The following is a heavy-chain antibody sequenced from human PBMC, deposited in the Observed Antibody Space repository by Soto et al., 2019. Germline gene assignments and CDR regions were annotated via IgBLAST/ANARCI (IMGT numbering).Heavy chain of an antibody. D-gene: IGHD2-2*01. V-gene: IGHV3-33*01. CDR1: GFTFSSYT. J-gene: IGHJ6*02. CDR3: GRATNCLWGLGV. Sequence: QVQLVESGGGVVQPGRSLRLSCAASGFTFSSYTMHWVRQAPGKGLQWVAVIWYDGSKKYYADSVKGRFTISRDNSKNTLYLQMNSLRGEDTAVYYCGRATNCLWGLGVGGQGSRVTGSS. CDR2: IWYDGSKK.